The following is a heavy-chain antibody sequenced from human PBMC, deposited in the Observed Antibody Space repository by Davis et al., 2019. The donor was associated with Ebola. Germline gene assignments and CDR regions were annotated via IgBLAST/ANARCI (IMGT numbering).Heavy chain of an antibody. CDR2: IREDGSEK. D-gene: IGHD5-18*01. Sequence: GESLKISCAASGFTFSSYWMTWVRQAPGKGLEWVANIREDGSEKHYVHSVKGRFTISRDNSKNTLYLQMGSLRAEDMAVYYCARGTVDTAMVSYGMDVWGKGTTVTVSS. J-gene: IGHJ6*04. CDR1: GFTFSSYW. CDR3: ARGTVDTAMVSYGMDV. V-gene: IGHV3-7*01.